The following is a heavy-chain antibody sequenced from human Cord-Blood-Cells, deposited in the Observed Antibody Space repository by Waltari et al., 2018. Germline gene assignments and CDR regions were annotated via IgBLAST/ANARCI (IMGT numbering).Heavy chain of an antibody. CDR1: GFTFSSYA. Sequence: QVQLVESGGGVVQPGRSLRLSCAASGFTFSSYAMHWVRQAPGKGLEVVAVISYDGSNKYYADSVKGRFTISRDNSKNTLYLQMNSLRAEDTAVYYCARDLNYDYWGQGTLVTVSS. J-gene: IGHJ4*02. D-gene: IGHD1-7*01. CDR2: ISYDGSNK. V-gene: IGHV3-30*04. CDR3: ARDLNYDY.